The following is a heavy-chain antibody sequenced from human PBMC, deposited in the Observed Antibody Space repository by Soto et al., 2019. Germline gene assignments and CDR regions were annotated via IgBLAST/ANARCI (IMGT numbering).Heavy chain of an antibody. CDR2: ISSSGSTI. Sequence: GGSLRLSCAASGFTFSDYYMSWIRQAPGKGLEWVSYISSSGSTIYYADSVKGRFTISRDNAKNSLYLQMNSLRAEDTAVYYCARPPAHDYGDYAVDYWGQGTLVTVSS. J-gene: IGHJ4*02. CDR1: GFTFSDYY. V-gene: IGHV3-11*01. D-gene: IGHD4-17*01. CDR3: ARPPAHDYGDYAVDY.